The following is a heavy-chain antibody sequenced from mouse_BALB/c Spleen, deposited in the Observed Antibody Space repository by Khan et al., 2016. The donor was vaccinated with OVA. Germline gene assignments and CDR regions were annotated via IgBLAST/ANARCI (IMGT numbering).Heavy chain of an antibody. CDR1: GDSITSGY. V-gene: IGHV3-8*02. CDR2: ISYSGST. CDR3: ARRSLNAMDY. Sequence: EVKLLESGPSLVKPSQTLSLTCSVTGDSITSGYWNWIRKFPGNKLEYMGYISYSGSTYYNPSLKSRISITRDTFKNHYYLQLNSVTAEDTATYYCARRSLNAMDYWGQGTSVTVSS. J-gene: IGHJ4*01.